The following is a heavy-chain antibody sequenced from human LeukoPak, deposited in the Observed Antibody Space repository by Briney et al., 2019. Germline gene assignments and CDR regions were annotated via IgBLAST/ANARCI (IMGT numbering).Heavy chain of an antibody. D-gene: IGHD2-2*01. CDR2: VCSGCSGST. J-gene: IGHJ4*02. V-gene: IGHV3-66*01. CDR3: AHRTATSWATDY. CDR1: GFTVSSSY. Sequence: PGGSLRLSCAASGFTVSSSYMSWVRQAPGQGLGWVWVVCSGCSGSTYYADSVKGRFTISGDNSKNPFSLQMNTLIAADTAVYYCAHRTATSWATDYWGQGPLVTVSS.